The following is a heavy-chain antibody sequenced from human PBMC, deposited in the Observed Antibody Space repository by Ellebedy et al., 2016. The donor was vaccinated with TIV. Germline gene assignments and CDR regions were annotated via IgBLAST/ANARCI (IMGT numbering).Heavy chain of an antibody. J-gene: IGHJ4*02. CDR1: GFTFSSYW. D-gene: IGHD5-12*01. CDR3: AKAERYNSGGFDY. Sequence: GGSLRLXCAASGFTFSSYWMHWVRQAPGKGLVWVSRINSDGSSTNYADSVRGRFTISRDNAKNTLYLQMNSLRAEDTAVYYCAKAERYNSGGFDYWGRGTLVTVSS. V-gene: IGHV3-74*01. CDR2: INSDGSST.